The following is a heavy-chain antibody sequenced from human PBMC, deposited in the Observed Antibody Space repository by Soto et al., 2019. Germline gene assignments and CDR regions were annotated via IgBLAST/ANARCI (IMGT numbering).Heavy chain of an antibody. Sequence: GGSLRLSCAASGFTFSSYWMSWVRQAPGKGLEWVANIKQDGSEKYYVDSVKGRFTISRDNAKNSLYLQMNSLRAEDTAVYYCARTVAGIINDAFDIWGQGTMVTVSS. CDR1: GFTFSSYW. V-gene: IGHV3-7*05. D-gene: IGHD6-19*01. CDR2: IKQDGSEK. J-gene: IGHJ3*02. CDR3: ARTVAGIINDAFDI.